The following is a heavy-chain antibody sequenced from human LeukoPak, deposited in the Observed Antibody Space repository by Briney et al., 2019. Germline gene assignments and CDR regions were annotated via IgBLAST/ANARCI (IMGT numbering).Heavy chain of an antibody. CDR2: ISSNSSHT. CDR3: ARTRDGYNFGPFDC. V-gene: IGHV3-21*01. Sequence: GGSLRLSCAASRFTFSSYRMNWVRQAPGKGQEWVSLISSNSSHTYNADSVKGRFTISRDNAKNSLYLEMNSLRVEDTAVYYCARTRDGYNFGPFDCWGQGTLVTVSS. D-gene: IGHD5-24*01. CDR1: RFTFSSYR. J-gene: IGHJ4*02.